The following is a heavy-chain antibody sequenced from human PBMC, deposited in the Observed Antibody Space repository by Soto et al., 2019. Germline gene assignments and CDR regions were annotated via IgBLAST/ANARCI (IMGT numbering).Heavy chain of an antibody. V-gene: IGHV3-9*01. D-gene: IGHD4-17*01. CDR3: AKDMKWGGMTTIHYFDS. CDR2: ISANGDNV. J-gene: IGHJ4*02. CDR1: GVTVDDYA. Sequence: PGGSLRLSCVASGVTVDDYAMHWVRQTPGKGLEWVSGISANGDNVDYADSIKGRFTISRDNAKNSLFLQMNSLRPEDTALYYCAKDMKWGGMTTIHYFDSWGQGT.